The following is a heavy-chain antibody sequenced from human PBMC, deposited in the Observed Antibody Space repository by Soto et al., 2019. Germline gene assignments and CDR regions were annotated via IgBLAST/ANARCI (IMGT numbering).Heavy chain of an antibody. Sequence: QVQLVESGGGVVQPGRSLRLSCAASGFTFSNYGMHWVRQAPGKGLEWVAVIWYDGSNKYYGDSVKGRFTISRDNPKNTLFLQMNSLRAEDTAVYFCARDFRGQYCSGGNCYLDYWGQGTLVTVSS. J-gene: IGHJ4*02. CDR2: IWYDGSNK. V-gene: IGHV3-33*01. CDR1: GFTFSNYG. CDR3: ARDFRGQYCSGGNCYLDY. D-gene: IGHD2-15*01.